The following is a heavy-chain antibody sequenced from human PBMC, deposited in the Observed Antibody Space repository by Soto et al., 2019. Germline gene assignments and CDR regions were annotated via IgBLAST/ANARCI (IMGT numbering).Heavy chain of an antibody. CDR1: ENSFSNYW. D-gene: IGHD4-17*01. CDR3: ARQGPWHLRGAFDI. Sequence: PGESLKISCKGSENSFSNYWIAWVRQMPGKGLEGMGIIYPGDSETRYSPSFQGQVTISADKSISTAYLQWNSLKASDSAMYYCARQGPWHLRGAFDIWGQGTMVTVSS. V-gene: IGHV5-51*01. J-gene: IGHJ3*02. CDR2: IYPGDSET.